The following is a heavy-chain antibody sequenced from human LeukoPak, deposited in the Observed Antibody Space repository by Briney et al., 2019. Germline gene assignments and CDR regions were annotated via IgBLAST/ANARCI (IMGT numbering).Heavy chain of an antibody. CDR2: INSDGSST. CDR3: ARVWSDYSLYYYCGMDV. D-gene: IGHD3-3*01. J-gene: IGHJ6*02. V-gene: IGHV3-74*01. CDR1: GFTFSSYW. Sequence: GGSLRLSCAASGFTFSSYWMHWVRQAPGKGLVWVSRINSDGSSTSYADSVKGRFTISRDNAKNTLYLQMNSLRAEDTAVYYCARVWSDYSLYYYCGMDVWGQGTTVTVSS.